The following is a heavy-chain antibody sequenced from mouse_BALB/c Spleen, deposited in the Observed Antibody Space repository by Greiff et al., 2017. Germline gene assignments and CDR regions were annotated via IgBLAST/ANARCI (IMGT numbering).Heavy chain of an antibody. J-gene: IGHJ1*01. CDR1: GYSITSDYA. D-gene: IGHD4-1*01. CDR3: ARGWDEGYFDV. V-gene: IGHV3-2*02. CDR2: ISYSGST. Sequence: EVKLLESGPGLVKPSQSLSLTCTVTGYSITSDYAWNWIRQFPGNKLEWMGYISYSGSTSYNPSLKSRISITRDTSKNQFFLQLNSVTTEDTATYYCARGWDEGYFDVWGAGTTVTVSS.